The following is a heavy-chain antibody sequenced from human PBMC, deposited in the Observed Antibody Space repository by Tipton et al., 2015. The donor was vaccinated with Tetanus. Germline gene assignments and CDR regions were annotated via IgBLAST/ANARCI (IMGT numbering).Heavy chain of an antibody. V-gene: IGHV1-18*01. CDR2: ISVYNGNT. D-gene: IGHD6-19*01. J-gene: IGHJ4*02. Sequence: QVQLVQSGAEVKKPGASVKVSCKASGYTFNTFGISWVRQAPGQGLEWMGWISVYNGNTNYAQKVQGRVTMTTDTPTTTAYMELRSLRSDDTAVYYCARVPTNPLAVDRPTDYWGQGTLVTVSS. CDR1: GYTFNTFG. CDR3: ARVPTNPLAVDRPTDY.